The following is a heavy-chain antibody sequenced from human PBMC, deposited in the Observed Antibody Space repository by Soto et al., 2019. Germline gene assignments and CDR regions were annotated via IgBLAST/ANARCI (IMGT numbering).Heavy chain of an antibody. J-gene: IGHJ6*02. CDR1: GFTFSSYG. CDR2: ISYDGSNK. CDR3: ARASYPPLEYYYDSSGYYPTPFYYYGMDV. D-gene: IGHD3-22*01. V-gene: IGHV3-30*03. Sequence: GGSLRLSCAASGFTFSSYGMHWVRQAPGKGLEWVAVISYDGSNKYYADSVKGRFTISRDNSKNTLYLQMNSLRAEDTAVYYCARASYPPLEYYYDSSGYYPTPFYYYGMDVWGQGTTVTVSS.